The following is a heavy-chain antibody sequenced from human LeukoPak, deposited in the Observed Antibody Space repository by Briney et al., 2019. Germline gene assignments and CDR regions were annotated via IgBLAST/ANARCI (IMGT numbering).Heavy chain of an antibody. CDR1: GYTFTGYY. J-gene: IGHJ4*02. CDR2: IIPILGIA. CDR3: ARSPVVAATNFDY. Sequence: ASVKVSCKASGYTFTGYYMHWVRQAPGQGLEWMGRIIPILGIANYAQKFQGRVTITADKSTSTAYMELSSLRSEDTAVYYCARSPVVAATNFDYWGQGTLVTVSS. D-gene: IGHD2-15*01. V-gene: IGHV1-69*02.